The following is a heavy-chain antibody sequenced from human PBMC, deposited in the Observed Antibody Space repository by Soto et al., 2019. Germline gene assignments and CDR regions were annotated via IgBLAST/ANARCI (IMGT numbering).Heavy chain of an antibody. J-gene: IGHJ4*02. Sequence: GESLKISCQCSGYTFSNFWIAWVRQLPGKGLEYMGIIYPGDSETRYSPSFHGKVTISADRSIGTAYLQWSSLEASDSAFYFCARSPRSSPYFDYWGQGTLVTVSS. D-gene: IGHD6-13*01. CDR2: IYPGDSET. CDR3: ARSPRSSPYFDY. CDR1: GYTFSNFW. V-gene: IGHV5-51*01.